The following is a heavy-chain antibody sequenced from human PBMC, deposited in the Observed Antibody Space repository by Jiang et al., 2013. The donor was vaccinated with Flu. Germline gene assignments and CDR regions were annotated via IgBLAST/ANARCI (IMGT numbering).Heavy chain of an antibody. Sequence: VQLVESGAEVKKPGESLKISCKGSGYSFTSYWIGWVRQMPGKGLEWMGIIYPGDSDTRYSPSFQGQVTISADKSISTAYLQWSSLKASDTAMYYCARRRRLVGGSGSYYYDAFDIWGQGTMVTVSS. J-gene: IGHJ3*02. CDR2: IYPGDSDT. CDR1: GYSFTSYW. D-gene: IGHD3-10*01. CDR3: ARRRRLVGGSGSYYYDAFDI. V-gene: IGHV5-51*01.